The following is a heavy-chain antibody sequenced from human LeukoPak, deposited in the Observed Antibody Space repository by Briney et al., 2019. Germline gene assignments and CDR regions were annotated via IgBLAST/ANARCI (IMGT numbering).Heavy chain of an antibody. J-gene: IGHJ4*02. CDR1: GFAFGRYA. CDR2: ISFDKTTK. V-gene: IGHV3-33*01. CDR3: ARDEDHY. Sequence: GGSLRLSCAASGFAFGRYAMHWVRQPPGKGLEWVAVISFDKTTKDYGDSVKGRFTISRDNAKNSLYLQMNSLRAEDTAVYYCARDEDHYWGQGTLVTVSS.